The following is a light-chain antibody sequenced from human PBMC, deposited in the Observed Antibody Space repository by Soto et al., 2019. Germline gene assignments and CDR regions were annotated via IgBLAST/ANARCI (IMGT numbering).Light chain of an antibody. V-gene: IGKV1-27*01. CDR3: QKYNSAPWT. Sequence: DIQMTQSPSSLSASVGDRVTITCRASQGISNYLAWYQQKPGKVPNLLIYEASTLQSGVPSRFSGSGSERDYTLTISTLQPEDVPTYYCQKYNSAPWTFGQGTKVEIK. CDR1: QGISNY. CDR2: EAS. J-gene: IGKJ1*01.